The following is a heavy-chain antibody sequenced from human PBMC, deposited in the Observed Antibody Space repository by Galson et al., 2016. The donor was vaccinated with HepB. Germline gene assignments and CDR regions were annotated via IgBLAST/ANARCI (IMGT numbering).Heavy chain of an antibody. Sequence: ETLSLTCSVSGDSISSDNWWNWVRQPPGKGLEWVGEVLHSGTTYYNPSLRSRLTISVDKSNNLVSLRLTSVTAAGTAVYYCARVKRYCSRNNCYFDPWGQGTLVTVSS. CDR2: VLHSGTT. V-gene: IGHV4-4*02. CDR1: GDSISSDNW. J-gene: IGHJ5*02. D-gene: IGHD2-2*01. CDR3: ARVKRYCSRNNCYFDP.